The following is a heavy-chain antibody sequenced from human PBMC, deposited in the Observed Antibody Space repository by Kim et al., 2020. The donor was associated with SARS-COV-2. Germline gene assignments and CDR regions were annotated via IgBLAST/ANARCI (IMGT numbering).Heavy chain of an antibody. D-gene: IGHD3-10*01. V-gene: IGHV3-7*01. CDR1: GFTPSIDW. CDR2: IKLDGSEK. CDR3: VKSSGWVFDH. J-gene: IGHJ4*01. Sequence: GGSLRLSCGGSGFTPSIDWMNWVRQTPGKGLEWVANIKLDGSEKNYVDSVKGRFTISRDNAKDSLYLQMNNLRPEDTAVYYCVKSSGWVFDHWGHGTLVTVSS.